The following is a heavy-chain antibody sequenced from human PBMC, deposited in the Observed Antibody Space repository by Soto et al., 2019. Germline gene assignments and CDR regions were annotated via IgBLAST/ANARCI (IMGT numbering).Heavy chain of an antibody. CDR3: APTGVDY. D-gene: IGHD1-1*01. V-gene: IGHV3-23*01. CDR1: GFSFSSYD. J-gene: IGHJ4*02. Sequence: GSLRLSCAASGFSFSSYDLSWVRQAPGKGLEWVSIISNSGDITNYADSVKGRFTISRDNSKNTLYLQMNSLRAEDTAVYYCAPTGVDYWGQGTLVTVSS. CDR2: ISNSGDIT.